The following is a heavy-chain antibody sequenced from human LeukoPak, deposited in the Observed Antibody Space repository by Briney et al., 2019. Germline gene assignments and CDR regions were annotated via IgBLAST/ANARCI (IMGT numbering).Heavy chain of an antibody. D-gene: IGHD6-19*01. CDR1: GYSFTSYW. V-gene: IGHV5-51*01. J-gene: IGHJ3*02. Sequence: GESLKISCKGSGYSFTSYWIGWVRQMPGKGLEWMGIIYPGVSDTRYSPSFQGQVTISADKSISTAYLQWSSLKASDTAMYYCASPGSSGWYLNAFDIWGQGTMVTVSS. CDR2: IYPGVSDT. CDR3: ASPGSSGWYLNAFDI.